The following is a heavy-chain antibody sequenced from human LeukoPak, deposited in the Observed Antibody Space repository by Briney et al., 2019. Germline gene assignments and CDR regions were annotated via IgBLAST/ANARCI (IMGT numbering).Heavy chain of an antibody. CDR1: GGSFSGYY. CDR3: ARIITQRTGFHRSGWYVFGWFDP. J-gene: IGHJ5*02. CDR2: INHSGST. D-gene: IGHD6-19*01. V-gene: IGHV4-34*01. Sequence: SETLSLTCAVYGGSFSGYYWSWIRQPPGKGLEWIGEINHSGSTNYNPSLKSRDTVSVDTSKNQFSLKLSSVTAADTAVYYCARIITQRTGFHRSGWYVFGWFDPWGQGTLVTVSS.